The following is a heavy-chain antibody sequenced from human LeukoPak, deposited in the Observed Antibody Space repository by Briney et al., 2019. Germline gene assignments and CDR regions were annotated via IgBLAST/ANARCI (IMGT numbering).Heavy chain of an antibody. Sequence: GGSLRLSCAASGFTFSSYAMSWVRQAPGKGLEWVSAISGRGGSTYYADSVKGRFTISRDNSKNTLYLQMNSLRAEDTAVYYCAKGIFSYYYYMDVWGKGTTVTVSS. CDR2: ISGRGGST. D-gene: IGHD2-21*01. CDR1: GFTFSSYA. CDR3: AKGIFSYYYYMDV. V-gene: IGHV3-23*01. J-gene: IGHJ6*03.